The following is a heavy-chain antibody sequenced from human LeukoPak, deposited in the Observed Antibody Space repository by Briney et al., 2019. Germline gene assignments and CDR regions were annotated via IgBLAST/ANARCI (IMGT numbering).Heavy chain of an antibody. V-gene: IGHV3-21*01. CDR1: GFTFSTYS. CDR3: ARDPPYYDSSGYYYDY. J-gene: IGHJ4*02. D-gene: IGHD3-22*01. Sequence: GGSLRLSCAASGFTFSTYSMNWVRQAPGKGLEWVSSISGSSIYIYYADSVKGRFTISRDNAKNSPYLQMNSLRAEDTAVYYCARDPPYYDSSGYYYDYWGQGTLLTVSS. CDR2: ISGSSIYI.